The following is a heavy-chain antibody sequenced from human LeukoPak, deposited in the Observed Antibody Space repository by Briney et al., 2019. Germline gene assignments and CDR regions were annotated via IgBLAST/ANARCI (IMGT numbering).Heavy chain of an antibody. CDR3: ARDPVNDSSGYYVGS. V-gene: IGHV4-38-2*02. J-gene: IGHJ4*02. CDR1: GYSISSGYY. CDR2: IYHSGST. D-gene: IGHD3-22*01. Sequence: PSETLSLTCTVSGYSISSGYYWGWIRQPPGKGLEWIGSIYHSGSTYYNPSLKSRVTISVDTSKNQFSLKLSSVTAADTAVYYCARDPVNDSSGYYVGSWGQGTLVTVSS.